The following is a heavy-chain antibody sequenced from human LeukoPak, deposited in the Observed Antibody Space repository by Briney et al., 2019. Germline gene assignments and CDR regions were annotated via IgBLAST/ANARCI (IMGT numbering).Heavy chain of an antibody. D-gene: IGHD2-2*01. CDR1: GDSITTPYY. Sequence: SETLSLTCTVSGDSITTPYYWGWIRQPPGKGLEWIGEINHSGSTNYNPSLKSRVTISVDTSKNQFSLKLSSVTAADTAVYYCAGSRDQLRPLKFDPWGQGTLVTVSS. CDR3: AGSRDQLRPLKFDP. CDR2: INHSGST. V-gene: IGHV4-38-2*02. J-gene: IGHJ5*02.